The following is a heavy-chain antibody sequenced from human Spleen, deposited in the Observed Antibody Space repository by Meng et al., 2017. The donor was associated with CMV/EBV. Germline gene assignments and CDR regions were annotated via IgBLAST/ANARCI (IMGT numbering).Heavy chain of an antibody. CDR1: GYPFTYDY. Sequence: SCKASGYPFTYDYIHWVRQAPGQGLEWMGWINPNTGDTNEAQKFQGRVSMTRDTSITTAYMERRSLTSDDTAVYYCARDGGNLDWFDPWGQGTLVTVSS. J-gene: IGHJ5*02. D-gene: IGHD4-23*01. CDR3: ARDGGNLDWFDP. CDR2: INPNTGDT. V-gene: IGHV1-2*02.